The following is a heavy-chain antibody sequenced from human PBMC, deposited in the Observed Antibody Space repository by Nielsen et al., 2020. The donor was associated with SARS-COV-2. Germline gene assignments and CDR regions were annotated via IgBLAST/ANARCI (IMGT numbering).Heavy chain of an antibody. CDR3: ASHLIAVAGTGC. Sequence: KVSCKGSGYSFTSYCISWVRQMPGQGLEWMGRIDPSDSYTNYNPSFQGHVTISADKSNSTAYLQWRSLKASDTAMYYCASHLIAVAGTGCWGHGTLVTVSS. CDR2: IDPSDSYT. D-gene: IGHD6-19*01. V-gene: IGHV5-10-1*01. CDR1: GYSFTSYC. J-gene: IGHJ4*01.